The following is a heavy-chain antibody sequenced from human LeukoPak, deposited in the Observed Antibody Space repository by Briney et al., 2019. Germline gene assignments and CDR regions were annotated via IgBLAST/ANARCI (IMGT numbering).Heavy chain of an antibody. V-gene: IGHV3-49*04. J-gene: IGHJ3*02. CDR3: TRVRGSYRYAFDI. CDR1: GFTFGDYA. Sequence: GRSLRLSCTASGFTFGDYAMSWVRQAPGKGLEWVGFIRSKAYGGTTEYAASVKGRFTISRDDSKSIAYLQMNSLKTEDTAVYYCTRVRGSYRYAFDIWGQGTMVTVSS. D-gene: IGHD3-16*02. CDR2: IRSKAYGGTT.